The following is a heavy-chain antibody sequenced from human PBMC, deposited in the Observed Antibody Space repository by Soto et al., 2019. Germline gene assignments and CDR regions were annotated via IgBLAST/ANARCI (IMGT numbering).Heavy chain of an antibody. Sequence: QVQLVQSGVEVKKPGSSVKVSCRASGGTFSSYTISWVRQAPGQGVEWMGGVIPFLDTSNYAQSFRGRVTIIADKSTNTAYMEVGSLRYEDTAVYYCARGHPQGGMDVWGQGTTVTAS. CDR3: ARGHPQGGMDV. V-gene: IGHV1-69*06. CDR2: VIPFLDTS. CDR1: GGTFSSYT. J-gene: IGHJ6*02.